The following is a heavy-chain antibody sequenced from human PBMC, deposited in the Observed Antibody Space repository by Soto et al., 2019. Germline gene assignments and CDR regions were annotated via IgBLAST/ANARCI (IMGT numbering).Heavy chain of an antibody. CDR2: ISYDGSNK. CDR3: ATGSSSFYYYYGMDV. V-gene: IGHV3-30*03. Sequence: LGGSLRLSCAASGFTFSSYGMHWVRQAPGKGLEWVAVISYDGSNKYYADSVKGRFTISRDNSKNTLYLQMNSLRAEDTAVYYCATGSSSFYYYYGMDVWGQGTTVTVSS. J-gene: IGHJ6*02. D-gene: IGHD6-6*01. CDR1: GFTFSSYG.